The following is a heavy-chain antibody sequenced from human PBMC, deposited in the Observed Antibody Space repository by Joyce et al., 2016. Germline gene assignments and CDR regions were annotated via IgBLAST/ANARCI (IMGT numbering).Heavy chain of an antibody. D-gene: IGHD3-3*01. CDR2: INTNTGNP. V-gene: IGHV7-4-1*02. CDR3: ARDTTAYYDFWSGYYDDDY. Sequence: QVQLVQSGSELKKPGASVKVSCKASGYTFTSYAMNWVRQAPGQGLERMGWINTNTGNPTYAQGFTGRFVFSLDTSVSTAYLQISSLKAEDTAVYYCARDTTAYYDFWSGYYDDDYWGQGTLVTVSS. CDR1: GYTFTSYA. J-gene: IGHJ4*02.